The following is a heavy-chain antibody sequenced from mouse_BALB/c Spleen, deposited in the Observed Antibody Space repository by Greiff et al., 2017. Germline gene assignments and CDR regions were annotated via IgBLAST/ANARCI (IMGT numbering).Heavy chain of an antibody. D-gene: IGHD2-2*01. CDR3: ARYGYDEDWYFDV. J-gene: IGHJ1*01. Sequence: QVQLKQSGAELAKPGASVKMSCKASGYTFTSYWMHWVKQRPGQGLEWIGYINPSTGYTEYNQKFKDKATLTADKSSSTAYMQLSSLTSEDSAVYYCARYGYDEDWYFDVWGAGTTVTVSS. CDR1: GYTFTSYW. V-gene: IGHV1-7*01. CDR2: INPSTGYT.